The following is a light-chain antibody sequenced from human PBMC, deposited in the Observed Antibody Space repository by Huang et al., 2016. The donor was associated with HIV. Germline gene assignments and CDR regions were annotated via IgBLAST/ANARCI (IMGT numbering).Light chain of an antibody. J-gene: IGKJ1*01. CDR1: QSVSNN. Sequence: EIVMTQSPGTLSVSPGERATLSCRASQSVSNNLAWYQQKPGQAPRLLIYVASTRATGIPARFSGSGSGTEVTLTISSLQSEYFAVYHCQQYNNWPWTFGQGTKVEIK. V-gene: IGKV3D-15*01. CDR3: QQYNNWPWT. CDR2: VAS.